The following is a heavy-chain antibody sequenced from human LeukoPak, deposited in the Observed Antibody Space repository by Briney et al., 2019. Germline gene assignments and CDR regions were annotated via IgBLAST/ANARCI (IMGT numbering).Heavy chain of an antibody. J-gene: IGHJ5*02. D-gene: IGHD3-22*01. CDR2: INPNSGGT. CDR3: ARGDYYDSSGPTSNWFDP. CDR1: GYTFTGYY. V-gene: IGHV1-2*02. Sequence: ASVKVSCKASGYTFTGYYMHWVRQAPGQGLEWMGWINPNSGGTNYAQKFQGRVTMTRDTSISTAYMELSRLGSDDTAVYYCARGDYYDSSGPTSNWFDPWGQGTLVTVSS.